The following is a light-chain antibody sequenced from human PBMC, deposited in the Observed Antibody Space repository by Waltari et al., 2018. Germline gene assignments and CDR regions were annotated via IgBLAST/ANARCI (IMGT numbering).Light chain of an antibody. Sequence: IVMTQSPESLAVSLGERATINCKTSESVLYSSNNKNHLAWYQQKPGQPPKLLIYWASTRESGVPGRFSGSGSETDFTLTVTSLQAEDVAVYYCQQYYNTPLTFGGGTKVEIK. CDR2: WAS. CDR1: ESVLYSSNNKNH. J-gene: IGKJ4*01. V-gene: IGKV4-1*01. CDR3: QQYYNTPLT.